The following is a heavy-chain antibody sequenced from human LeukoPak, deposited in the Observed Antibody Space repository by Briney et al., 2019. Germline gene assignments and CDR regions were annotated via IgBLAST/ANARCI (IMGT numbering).Heavy chain of an antibody. CDR1: GGSLSGYY. Sequence: SETLSLTCAVYGGSLSGYYWSWIRQPPGKGLEWIGEINHSGSTNYNPSLKSRVTISVDTSKNQFSLKLSSVTAADTAVYYCASSAARLRGHGMDVWGQGTTVTVSS. V-gene: IGHV4-34*01. D-gene: IGHD4-17*01. CDR3: ASSAARLRGHGMDV. CDR2: INHSGST. J-gene: IGHJ6*02.